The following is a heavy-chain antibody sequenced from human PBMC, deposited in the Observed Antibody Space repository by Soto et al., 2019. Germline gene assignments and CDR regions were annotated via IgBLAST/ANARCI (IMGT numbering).Heavy chain of an antibody. J-gene: IGHJ4*02. CDR1: GDSVSSDITA. V-gene: IGHV6-1*01. D-gene: IGHD3-10*01. CDR2: TYYRSKWTN. CDR3: ARGLLRLGFDS. Sequence: PSQTLSLTCDISGDSVSSDITAWNWVRQSPSRGLEWLGRTYYRSKWTNDYALSVQSRISIKPDTSTNQLSLQLISVTPEDTAIYYCARGLLRLGFDSWGLGTVVTVSS.